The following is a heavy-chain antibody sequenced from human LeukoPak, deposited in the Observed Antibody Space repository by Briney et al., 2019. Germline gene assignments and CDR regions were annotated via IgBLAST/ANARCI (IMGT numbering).Heavy chain of an antibody. CDR2: ISGSGSNT. CDR1: GFTFSDYY. V-gene: IGHV3-11*05. J-gene: IGHJ5*02. Sequence: GGSLRLSCAASGFTFSDYYMSWIPQAPGKGLKGVSYISGSGSNTKYADSVKGRFTISRDNAKNSLYLQINILRAEDTAVYYCARDSAHIVVVPVVIPPGLDNWFDPWGQGTLVTVSS. D-gene: IGHD2-2*01. CDR3: ARDSAHIVVVPVVIPPGLDNWFDP.